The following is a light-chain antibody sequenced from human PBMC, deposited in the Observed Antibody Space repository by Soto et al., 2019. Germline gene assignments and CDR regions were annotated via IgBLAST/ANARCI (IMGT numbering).Light chain of an antibody. CDR3: SSFTSSITYV. Sequence: QSVLTQPPSVSGAPGQRVTISCTGSSSNIGAGHDVHWYQQLPETAPKLIIYDVTYRPSGVSNRFSGSKSGNTASLTISGLQSEDEADYHCSSFTSSITYVFGTGTKLTVL. J-gene: IGLJ1*01. V-gene: IGLV1-40*01. CDR1: SSNIGAGHD. CDR2: DVT.